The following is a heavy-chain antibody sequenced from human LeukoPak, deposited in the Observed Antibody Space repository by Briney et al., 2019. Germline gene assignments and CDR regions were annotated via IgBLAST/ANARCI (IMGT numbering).Heavy chain of an antibody. J-gene: IGHJ5*02. CDR1: GGTFSSYT. CDR2: IIPIFGIA. CDR3: ARDPVTTRFDP. Sequence: GASVKVSCKASGGTFSSYTIGWVRQAPGQGLEWMGRIIPIFGIANYAQKFQGRVTITADKSTSTAYMELSSLRSEDTAVYYCARDPVTTRFDPWGQGTLVTVSS. V-gene: IGHV1-69*04. D-gene: IGHD4-17*01.